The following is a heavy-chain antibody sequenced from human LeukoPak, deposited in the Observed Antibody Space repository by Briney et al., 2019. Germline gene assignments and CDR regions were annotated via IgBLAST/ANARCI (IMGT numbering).Heavy chain of an antibody. CDR3: AKNQHIVVVTAIPDAFDI. CDR2: ISGSGGST. V-gene: IGHV3-23*01. D-gene: IGHD2-21*02. CDR1: GFTFSSYA. Sequence: PGGSLRLSCAASGFTFSSYAMSWVRQAPGKGLEWVSAISGSGGSTYYADSVKGRFTISRDNSKNTLYLQMNSLRAEDTAVYYCAKNQHIVVVTAIPDAFDIWGQGTMVTVSS. J-gene: IGHJ3*02.